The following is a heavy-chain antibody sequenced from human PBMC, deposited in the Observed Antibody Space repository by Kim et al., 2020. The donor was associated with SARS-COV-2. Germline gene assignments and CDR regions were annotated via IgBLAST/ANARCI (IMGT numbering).Heavy chain of an antibody. J-gene: IGHJ4*02. CDR2: IRSKPNNYAT. CDR3: SRHSRTHGDRGFVN. V-gene: IGHV3-73*01. Sequence: GGSLRLSCAASGFTFSASAMHWVRQASGKGLEWVGRIRSKPNNYATSYAASVTGRFTICRDDSTNTVYLQMDSLKTDDTAVYFCSRHSRTHGDRGFVNWGQGTLTTVPS. CDR1: GFTFSASA. D-gene: IGHD4-17*01.